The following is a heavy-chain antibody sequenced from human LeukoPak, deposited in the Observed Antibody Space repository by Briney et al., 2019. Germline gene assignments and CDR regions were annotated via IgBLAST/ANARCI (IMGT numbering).Heavy chain of an antibody. J-gene: IGHJ4*02. V-gene: IGHV4-39*07. CDR1: GGSISSSSYY. D-gene: IGHD4-23*01. CDR2: IYYSGST. Sequence: SSETLSLTCTVSGGSISSSSYYWGWIRQPPGKGLEWIGSIYYSGSTYYNPSLKSRVTISVDTSKNQFSLKLSSVTAADTAVYYCARSLDYGGIGFDYWGQGTLVTVSS. CDR3: ARSLDYGGIGFDY.